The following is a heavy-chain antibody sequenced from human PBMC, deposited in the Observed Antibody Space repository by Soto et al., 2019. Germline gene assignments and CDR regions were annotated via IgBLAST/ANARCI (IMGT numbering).Heavy chain of an antibody. CDR3: AKDWGVYDGSGYFSDYFDY. V-gene: IGHV3-30*18. CDR1: GFTFSTDG. D-gene: IGHD3-22*01. Sequence: PGGSLRLSCVASGFTFSTDGMHWVRQAPGKGLEWVSAISSDGNNKDYGDPVKGRFTISRDNSKNTLYLQMNSLRAEDTAVYYCAKDWGVYDGSGYFSDYFDYWGQGTLVTVSS. CDR2: ISSDGNNK. J-gene: IGHJ4*02.